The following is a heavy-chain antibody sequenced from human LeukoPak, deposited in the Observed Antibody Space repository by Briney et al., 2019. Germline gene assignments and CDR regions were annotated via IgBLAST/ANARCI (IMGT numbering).Heavy chain of an antibody. J-gene: IGHJ4*02. CDR2: INWNGGNT. Sequence: PGGSLRLSCAASGFTFDDYGVSWVRQVPGKGLEWVSGINWNGGNTDYADSVKGRFTISRDNSKNTLYLQMNSLRAEDTAVYYCAKDRDFWSGKAFDYWGQGTLVTVST. D-gene: IGHD3-3*01. V-gene: IGHV3-20*04. CDR1: GFTFDDYG. CDR3: AKDRDFWSGKAFDY.